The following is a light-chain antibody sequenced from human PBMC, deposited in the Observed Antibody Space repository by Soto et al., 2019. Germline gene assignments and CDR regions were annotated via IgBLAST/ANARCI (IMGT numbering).Light chain of an antibody. CDR1: QSVSSD. CDR3: QQHNNWPLT. V-gene: IGKV3-15*01. CDR2: GAS. Sequence: LTPSPHSLPVSPGERATLSCMASQSVSSDLAWYQQKAGQAPRLLMYGASTRETGIPARFSGSGSGTEFTLTISSLQSEDFAVYYCQQHNNWPLTFGRGTKVDIK. J-gene: IGKJ4*01.